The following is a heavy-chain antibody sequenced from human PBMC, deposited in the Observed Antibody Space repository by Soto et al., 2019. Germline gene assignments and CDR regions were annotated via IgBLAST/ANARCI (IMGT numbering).Heavy chain of an antibody. Sequence: LRLSCAASGFTFTDYWTHWVRQAPGKGLVWVSRINSDGSRTSYADSVTGRFTISRDNAKNTLYLQMNSLRVEDTALYYCARETYRGFYFDYWGQGTLVTVSS. V-gene: IGHV3-74*01. D-gene: IGHD4-4*01. J-gene: IGHJ4*02. CDR3: ARETYRGFYFDY. CDR1: GFTFTDYW. CDR2: INSDGSRT.